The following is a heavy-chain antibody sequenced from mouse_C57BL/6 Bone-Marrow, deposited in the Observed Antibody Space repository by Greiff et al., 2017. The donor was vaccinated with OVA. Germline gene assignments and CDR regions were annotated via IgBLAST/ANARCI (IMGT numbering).Heavy chain of an antibody. J-gene: IGHJ1*03. CDR1: GYTFTSYW. V-gene: IGHV1-64*01. CDR3: ARGGWDGYFDV. CDR2: IHPNSGST. Sequence: VQLQQSGAELVKPGASVKLSCKASGYTFTSYWMHWVKQRPGQGLEWIGMIHPNSGSTNYNEKFKSKATLTVDKSSSTAYMQLSSLTSEDSAVYYCARGGWDGYFDVWGTGTTVTVSS. D-gene: IGHD4-1*01.